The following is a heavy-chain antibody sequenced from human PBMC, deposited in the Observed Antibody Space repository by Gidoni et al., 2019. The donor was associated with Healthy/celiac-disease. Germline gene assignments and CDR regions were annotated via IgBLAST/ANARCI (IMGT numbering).Heavy chain of an antibody. D-gene: IGHD3-3*01. CDR3: AIDVVPVIDFWSWPDAFDI. Sequence: EVQLVESGGGWGQPGGYLRLSGAGSGFTVSRDAMGWVRQAAGTGLELLSSIGGSGGSPSSAASVKGRFTISRDNSKITLYLQLNSLRAEATAVYYCAIDVVPVIDFWSWPDAFDIWGQGTMVTVSS. CDR2: IGGSGGSP. CDR1: GFTVSRDA. J-gene: IGHJ3*02. V-gene: IGHV3-23*04.